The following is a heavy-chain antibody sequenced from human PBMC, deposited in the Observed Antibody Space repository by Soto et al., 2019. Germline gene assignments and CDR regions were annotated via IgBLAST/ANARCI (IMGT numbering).Heavy chain of an antibody. D-gene: IGHD3-10*01. Sequence: QITLKESGPTLVKPTQTLTLTCTFSGFSLTTSGVGVGWIRQPPGKSLEWLALIYWDDDKRYNPSLNSRLTITKDTSKNQVVLTIPNMDPVDTATYYCAHRPHVLRWFGEYAFDYWGQGTLVTVSS. CDR1: GFSLTTSGVG. V-gene: IGHV2-5*02. CDR3: AHRPHVLRWFGEYAFDY. J-gene: IGHJ4*02. CDR2: IYWDDDK.